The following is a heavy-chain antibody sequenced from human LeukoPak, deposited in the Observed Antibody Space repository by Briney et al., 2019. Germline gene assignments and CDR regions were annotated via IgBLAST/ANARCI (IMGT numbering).Heavy chain of an antibody. CDR1: GYTLNNYG. Sequence: GASVKVSCKASGYTLNNYGISWVRQVPGQGLEWMGWLSPYNGNTKFAQKFQGRVTVTTETSTSTAYMELRSLRSDDTAVYYCARQSYFDGRGDDAFDIWGQGTMVTVSS. D-gene: IGHD2-15*01. CDR3: ARQSYFDGRGDDAFDI. J-gene: IGHJ3*02. CDR2: LSPYNGNT. V-gene: IGHV1-18*01.